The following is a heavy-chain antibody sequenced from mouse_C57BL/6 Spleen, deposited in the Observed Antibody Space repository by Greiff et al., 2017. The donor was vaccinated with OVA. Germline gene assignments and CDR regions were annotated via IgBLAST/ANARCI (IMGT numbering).Heavy chain of an antibody. CDR3: AGQGYDDYAMDY. CDR2: INPSSGYT. J-gene: IGHJ4*01. CDR1: GYTFTSYT. V-gene: IGHV1-4*01. D-gene: IGHD2-2*01. Sequence: QVQLQQSGAELVRPGASVKMSCKASGYTFTSYTMHWVKQRPGQGLEWIGYINPSSGYTKYNQKFKDKATLTADKSSSTAYMQLSSLTSEDSEVYYCAGQGYDDYAMDYWGQGTSGTVSS.